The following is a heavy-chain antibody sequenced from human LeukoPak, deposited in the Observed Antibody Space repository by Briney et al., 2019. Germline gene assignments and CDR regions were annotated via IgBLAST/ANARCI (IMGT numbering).Heavy chain of an antibody. J-gene: IGHJ4*02. V-gene: IGHV3-21*01. CDR3: ARARYGPVFDY. Sequence: GALRLSCAASGFTFSSYGMSWVRQAPGKGLEWVSSISSSSSYIYYADSVKGRFTISRDNAKNSLYLQMNSLRAEDTAVYYCARARYGPVFDYWGQGTLVTVSS. D-gene: IGHD3-16*01. CDR1: GFTFSSYG. CDR2: ISSSSSYI.